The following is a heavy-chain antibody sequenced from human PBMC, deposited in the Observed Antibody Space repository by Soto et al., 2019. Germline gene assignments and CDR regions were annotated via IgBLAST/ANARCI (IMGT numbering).Heavy chain of an antibody. D-gene: IGHD2-15*01. CDR2: IYSGGST. V-gene: IGHV3-53*04. CDR3: AGVPSDCSGGSCYDAFDI. CDR1: GFTVSSNY. Sequence: GGSLRLSCAASGFTVSSNYMSWVRQAPGKGLEWVSVIYSGGSTYYADSVKGRFTISRNNSKNTLYLQMNSLRAEDTAVDYCAGVPSDCSGGSCYDAFDIWGQGTMVTVSS. J-gene: IGHJ3*02.